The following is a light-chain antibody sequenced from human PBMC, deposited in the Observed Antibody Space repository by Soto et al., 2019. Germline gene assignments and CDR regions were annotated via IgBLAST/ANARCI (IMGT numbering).Light chain of an antibody. CDR2: GAA. Sequence: EIVMAHSPATLSVSPGERATLSCRASQSVFSSLAWYQQKPGQAPRLLIYGAATRATGIPARFSGSGSGTEFTLTISSLQSEDFAVYYCQQYHNWPAFCQGTKVDIK. V-gene: IGKV3-15*01. CDR1: QSVFSS. J-gene: IGKJ1*01. CDR3: QQYHNWPA.